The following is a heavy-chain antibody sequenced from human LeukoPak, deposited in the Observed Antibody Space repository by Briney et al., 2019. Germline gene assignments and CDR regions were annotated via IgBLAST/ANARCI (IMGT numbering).Heavy chain of an antibody. D-gene: IGHD3-10*01. V-gene: IGHV4-39*01. CDR3: ARQGSFYYYYYMDV. CDR2: VCYSGTT. CDR1: GDSVNSNTYY. J-gene: IGHJ6*03. Sequence: SETLSLTCSVSGDSVNSNTYYWGWIRQSPGRGLEWIGNVCYSGTTYYNPSLESRVTISADTSRNQFSLRLNSVTVADTAIYYCARQGSFYYYYYMDVWGKGTTVTVSS.